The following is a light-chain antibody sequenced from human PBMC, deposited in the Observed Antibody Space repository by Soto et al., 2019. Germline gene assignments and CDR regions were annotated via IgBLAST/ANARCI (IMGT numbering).Light chain of an antibody. CDR1: QGIRSW. J-gene: IGKJ1*01. Sequence: DIQMTLSPSTLSASVGDRVTITCRARQGIRSWLAWYQQKPWKAPEDLIYKASSVESGVPSRFSGSGSGTAFTLTISSLQPDDLATYHCQQYNSYPWTFGQGTQVQIK. CDR2: KAS. V-gene: IGKV1-5*03. CDR3: QQYNSYPWT.